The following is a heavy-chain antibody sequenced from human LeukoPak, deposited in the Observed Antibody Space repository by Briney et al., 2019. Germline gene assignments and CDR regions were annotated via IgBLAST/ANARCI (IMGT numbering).Heavy chain of an antibody. D-gene: IGHD1-26*01. CDR1: GGSISSGGYY. V-gene: IGHV4-31*03. CDR3: ARHGKWESPTYYFDY. Sequence: SETLSLTCTVSGGSISSGGYYWSWIRQHPGKGLEWIGYIYYSGSTYYNPSLKSRVTISVDTSKNQFSLKLSSVTAADTAVYYCARHGKWESPTYYFDYWGQGTLVTVSS. CDR2: IYYSGST. J-gene: IGHJ4*02.